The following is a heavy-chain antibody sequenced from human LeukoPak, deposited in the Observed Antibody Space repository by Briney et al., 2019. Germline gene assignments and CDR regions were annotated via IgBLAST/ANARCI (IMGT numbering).Heavy chain of an antibody. CDR2: ISGDGGST. CDR1: GFTFDDYA. CDR3: AKDFGYYDSSGYYSS. V-gene: IGHV3-43*02. Sequence: GGSLRLSCAASGFTFDDYAMHWVRQARGKGVEWVSLISGDGGSTYYADSVKGRFTISRDNSKNSLYLQMNSLRTEDTALYYCAKDFGYYDSSGYYSSWGQGTLVTVSS. J-gene: IGHJ5*02. D-gene: IGHD3-22*01.